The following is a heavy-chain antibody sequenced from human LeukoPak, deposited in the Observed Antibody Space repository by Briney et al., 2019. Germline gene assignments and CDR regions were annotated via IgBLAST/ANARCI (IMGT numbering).Heavy chain of an antibody. J-gene: IGHJ6*03. D-gene: IGHD2-2*01. CDR1: GFTFSSYW. V-gene: IGHV3-7*01. CDR2: IKQDGSEK. Sequence: GGSLRLSCAASGFTFSSYWMSWVRQAPGKGLEWVANIKQDGSEKYYVDSVKGLFTISRDNAKNSLYLQMNSLRAEDTAVYYCARGSSTNYYYYMDVWGKGTTVTASS. CDR3: ARGSSTNYYYYMDV.